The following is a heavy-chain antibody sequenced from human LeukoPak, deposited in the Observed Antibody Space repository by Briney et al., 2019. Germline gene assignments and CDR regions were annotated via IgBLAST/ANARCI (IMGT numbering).Heavy chain of an antibody. J-gene: IGHJ5*02. V-gene: IGHV4-59*01. D-gene: IGHD2-15*01. CDR3: ARAVVAAYREGQPYWFDP. CDR1: GGSISSYY. Sequence: PSETLSLTCTVSGGSISSYYWSWIRQPPGKGLEWIGYIYYSGSTNYNPSLKSRVTISVDTSKNQFSLKLSSVTAADTAVYYCARAVVAAYREGQPYWFDPWGQGTLVTVSS. CDR2: IYYSGST.